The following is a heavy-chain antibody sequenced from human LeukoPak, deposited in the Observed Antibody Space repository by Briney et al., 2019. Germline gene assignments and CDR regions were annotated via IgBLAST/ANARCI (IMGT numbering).Heavy chain of an antibody. V-gene: IGHV3-7*01. CDR1: GFTFSRYW. CDR3: ARGGLTIFEIDY. J-gene: IGHJ4*02. D-gene: IGHD3-3*01. CDR2: IKQDGSEK. Sequence: GGSLRLSCAASGFTFSRYWMSWVRQAPGSGLEWVANIKQDGSEKYYVDSVKGRFTISRDNAKNSLYLQMNSLRAEDTAVYYCARGGLTIFEIDYWGQGTLVTVSS.